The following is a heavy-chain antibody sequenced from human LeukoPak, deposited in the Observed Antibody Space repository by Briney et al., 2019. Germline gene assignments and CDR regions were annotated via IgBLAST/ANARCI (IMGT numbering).Heavy chain of an antibody. CDR2: ISYDGSNK. D-gene: IGHD5-18*01. V-gene: IGHV3-30-3*01. CDR1: GFTFSSYA. Sequence: PGGSLRLPCAASGFTFSSYAMHWVRQAPGEGLEWVAVISYDGSNKYYADSVKGRFTISRDNSKNTLYLQMNSLRAEDTAVYYCARARDVDTALDYWGQGTLVTVSS. J-gene: IGHJ4*02. CDR3: ARARDVDTALDY.